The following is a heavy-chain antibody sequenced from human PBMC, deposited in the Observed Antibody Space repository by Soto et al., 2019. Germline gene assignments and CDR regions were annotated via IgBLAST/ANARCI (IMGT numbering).Heavy chain of an antibody. D-gene: IGHD6-6*01. Sequence: GGSLRLSCAASGFTFSSYGMHWVRQAPGKGLEWVAVISYDGSNKYYADSVKGRFTISRDNSKNTLYLQMNSLRAEGTAVYYCAKDQYSSSPRDYYGMDVWGQGTTVTVS. CDR1: GFTFSSYG. J-gene: IGHJ6*02. CDR2: ISYDGSNK. V-gene: IGHV3-30*18. CDR3: AKDQYSSSPRDYYGMDV.